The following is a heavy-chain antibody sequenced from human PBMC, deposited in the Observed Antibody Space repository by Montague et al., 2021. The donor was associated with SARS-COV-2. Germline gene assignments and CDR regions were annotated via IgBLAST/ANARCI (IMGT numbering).Heavy chain of an antibody. Sequence: SETLSLTCAVYGGSFSGYYWSWIRQPPGKGLEWIGEINHSGSTNYNPSLKSRVTISVDTSKNQFSLKLSSVTAADTAVYYCARSGWEQYFRARYSYYCGMDDWGQGTPVTVSS. CDR3: ARSGWEQYFRARYSYYCGMDD. V-gene: IGHV4-34*01. CDR1: GGSFSGYY. D-gene: IGHD1-26*01. CDR2: INHSGST. J-gene: IGHJ6*02.